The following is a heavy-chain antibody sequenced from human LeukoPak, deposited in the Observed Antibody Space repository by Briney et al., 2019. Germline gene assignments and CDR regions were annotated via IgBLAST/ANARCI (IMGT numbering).Heavy chain of an antibody. J-gene: IGHJ4*02. CDR1: GYSISSGYY. CDR2: IYHSGST. V-gene: IGHV4-38-2*02. CDR3: ARDTDYGDYGWGGHIDY. Sequence: ASETLSLTCTVSGYSISSGYYWGWIRQPPGKGLEWIGSIYHSGSTYYNPSLKSRVTISVDTSKNQFSLKLSSVTAADTAVYYCARDTDYGDYGWGGHIDYWGQGTLVTVSS. D-gene: IGHD4-17*01.